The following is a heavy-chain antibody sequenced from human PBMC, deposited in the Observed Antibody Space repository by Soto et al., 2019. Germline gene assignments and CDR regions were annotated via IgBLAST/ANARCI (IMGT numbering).Heavy chain of an antibody. CDR2: INPSGGST. D-gene: IGHD3-22*01. Sequence: QVQLVQSGAEVKKPGASVKVSCKASGYTFTSYYMHWVRQAPGQGLEWMGIINPSGGSTSYAQKFKGRVNKTRDTSTSTVYMELSSLRTEDTGVYYCASQTYYYDSSGYLGVRGIDYWGQGTLGTVS. J-gene: IGHJ4*02. CDR3: ASQTYYYDSSGYLGVRGIDY. CDR1: GYTFTSYY. V-gene: IGHV1-46*01.